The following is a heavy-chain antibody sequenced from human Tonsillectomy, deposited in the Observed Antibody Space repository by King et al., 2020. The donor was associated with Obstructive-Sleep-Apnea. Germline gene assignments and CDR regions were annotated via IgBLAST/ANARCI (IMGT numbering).Heavy chain of an antibody. V-gene: IGHV3-23*04. Sequence: VQLVESGGGLVQPGGSLTLSCAASGFIFNSFAMTWVRQAPGKGLEWVSATSGTGGSKHYADSVRGRFTISRDNSGNTLHLQMSSLRPEDTAVYYCAKFSGLTGIATPIDYWGQGTLVTVSS. CDR3: AKFSGLTGIATPIDY. CDR2: TSGTGGSK. J-gene: IGHJ4*02. CDR1: GFIFNSFA. D-gene: IGHD6-13*01.